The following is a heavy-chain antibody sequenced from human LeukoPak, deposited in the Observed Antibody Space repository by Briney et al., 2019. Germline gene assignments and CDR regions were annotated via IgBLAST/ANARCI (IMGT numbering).Heavy chain of an antibody. D-gene: IGHD5-12*01. J-gene: IGHJ4*02. Sequence: GGSLRLSCAASGFTFSDHAMSWVRQAPAKGLEWVSSINGNGGGSYYIDSVKGRFTVSRDNSENALYLQMNNLRTEDTAVYFCAKSYNGYESKPDYWGQGTLVTVSS. V-gene: IGHV3-23*01. CDR2: INGNGGGS. CDR1: GFTFSDHA. CDR3: AKSYNGYESKPDY.